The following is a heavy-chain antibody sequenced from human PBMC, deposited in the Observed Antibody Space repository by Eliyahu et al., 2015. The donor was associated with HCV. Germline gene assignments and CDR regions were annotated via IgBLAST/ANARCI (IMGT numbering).Heavy chain of an antibody. D-gene: IGHD2-15*01. CDR1: GFTFSRXA. V-gene: IGHV3-23*01. J-gene: IGHJ4*02. Sequence: EVQLLESGGGLVQPGGSLRLSCAASGFTFSRXAIXWVRQAPGKGLEWVSAISGSGGSTYYADSVKGRFTISRDNSKNTLYLQMNSLRAEDTAVYYCAKDPGSYCSGGSCYSSSGFDYWGQGTLVTVSS. CDR2: ISGSGGST. CDR3: AKDPGSYCSGGSCYSSSGFDY.